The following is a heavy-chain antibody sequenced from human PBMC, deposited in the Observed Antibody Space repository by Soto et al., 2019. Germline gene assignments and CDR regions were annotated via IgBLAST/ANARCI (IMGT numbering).Heavy chain of an antibody. D-gene: IGHD2-2*01. V-gene: IGHV3-7*01. CDR2: IKQDGSEK. Sequence: EVQLVESGGGLVQPGGSLRLSCAASGFTFSSYWMSWVRQAPGKGLEWVANIKQDGSEKYYVDSVKGRFTISRDNAKNSLYLQMNSLRAEDTAVYYCARERDGYCSSTSCYAYYYYYMDVWGKGTTVTVSS. CDR3: ARERDGYCSSTSCYAYYYYYMDV. J-gene: IGHJ6*03. CDR1: GFTFSSYW.